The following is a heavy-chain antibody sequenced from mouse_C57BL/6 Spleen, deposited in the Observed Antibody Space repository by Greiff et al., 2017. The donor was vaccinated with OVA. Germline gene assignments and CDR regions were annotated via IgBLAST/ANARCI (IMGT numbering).Heavy chain of an antibody. Sequence: VQLKESGGGLVKPGGSLKLSCAASGFTFSDYGMHWVRQAPEKGLEWVAYISSGSSTIYYADTVKGRFTISRDNAKNTLFLQMTSLRSEDTAMYYCARNYGSLYAMDYWGQGTSVTVSS. V-gene: IGHV5-17*01. J-gene: IGHJ4*01. D-gene: IGHD1-1*01. CDR1: GFTFSDYG. CDR2: ISSGSSTI. CDR3: ARNYGSLYAMDY.